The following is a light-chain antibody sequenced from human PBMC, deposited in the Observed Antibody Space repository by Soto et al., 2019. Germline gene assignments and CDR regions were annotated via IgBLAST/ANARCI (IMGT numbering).Light chain of an antibody. CDR2: DTS. V-gene: IGKV3-15*01. CDR1: QSVTSN. CDR3: QQYNNWPPWT. Sequence: EIVLTQSPGTLSLSPGERATLSCRAIQSVTSNYLAWYQQKPGQAPGLLIYDTSTRATGIPARFSGSGSGTEFTLTISSLQSEDFAVYYCQQYNNWPPWTFGQGTKVDI. J-gene: IGKJ1*01.